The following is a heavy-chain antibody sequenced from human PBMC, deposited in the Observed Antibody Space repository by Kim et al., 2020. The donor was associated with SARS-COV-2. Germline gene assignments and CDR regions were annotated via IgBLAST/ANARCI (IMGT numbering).Heavy chain of an antibody. V-gene: IGHV1-2*06. CDR3: ARGPRIAARPGADWFDP. CDR1: GYTFTGYY. J-gene: IGHJ5*02. CDR2: INPNSGGT. Sequence: ASVKVSCKASGYTFTGYYMHWVRQAPGQGLEWMGRINPNSGGTNYAQKFQGRVTMTRDTSISTAYMELSRLRSDDTAVYYCARGPRIAARPGADWFDPWGQGTLVTVSS. D-gene: IGHD6-6*01.